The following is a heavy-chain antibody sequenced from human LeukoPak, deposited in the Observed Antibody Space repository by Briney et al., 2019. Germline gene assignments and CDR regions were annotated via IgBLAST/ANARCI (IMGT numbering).Heavy chain of an antibody. CDR3: ARTSVKQAGTVSYYFDY. V-gene: IGHV4-4*07. D-gene: IGHD6-19*01. CDR2: IYTSGST. Sequence: SETLSLTCTVSGGSISSYYWSWIRQPAGKGLEWIGRIYTSGSTNYNPSLKSRVTMSVDTSKNQFSLKLSSVTAADTAVYYCARTSVKQAGTVSYYFDYWGQGTLVTVSS. J-gene: IGHJ4*02. CDR1: GGSISSYY.